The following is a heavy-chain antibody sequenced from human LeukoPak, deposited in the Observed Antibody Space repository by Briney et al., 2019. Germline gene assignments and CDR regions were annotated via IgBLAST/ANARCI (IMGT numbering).Heavy chain of an antibody. CDR2: INHSGST. V-gene: IGHV4-34*01. CDR1: GGSFSGYY. J-gene: IGHJ4*02. D-gene: IGHD3-9*01. Sequence: SETLSLTCAVYGGSFSGYYWSWIRQPPGKGLEWIGEINHSGSTNYNPSLKSRVTISVDTSKNQFSLKLSSVTAADTAVYYCARVPQYDILTGYWRVIGYWGQGTLVTVSS. CDR3: ARVPQYDILTGYWRVIGY.